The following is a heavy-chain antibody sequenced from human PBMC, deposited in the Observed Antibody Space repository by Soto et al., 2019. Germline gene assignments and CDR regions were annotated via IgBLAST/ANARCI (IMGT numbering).Heavy chain of an antibody. CDR2: ISAHNGNT. CDR1: GYTFTSYG. D-gene: IGHD1-1*01. Sequence: QVHLVQSGAEVKKPGASVKVSCKASGYTFTSYGITWVRQAPGQGLEWMGWISAHNGNTDYAQKLQGRVIVTRDTSTSTAYMELRSLISDDTAVYDCARGRYGDYWGQGARVSVSS. CDR3: ARGRYGDY. J-gene: IGHJ4*02. V-gene: IGHV1-18*01.